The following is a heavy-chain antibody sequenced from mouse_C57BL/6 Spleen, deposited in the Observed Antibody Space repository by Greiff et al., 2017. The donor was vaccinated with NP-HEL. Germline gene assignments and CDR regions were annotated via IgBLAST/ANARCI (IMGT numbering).Heavy chain of an antibody. CDR2: IDPSDSET. Sequence: QQSCKASGYTFTSYWMHWVKQRPIQGLEWIGNIDPSDSETHYNQKFKDKATLTVDKSSSTAYMQLSSLTSEDSAVYYCARRRYYFDYWGQGTTLTVSS. CDR3: ARRRYYFDY. V-gene: IGHV1-52*01. J-gene: IGHJ2*01. CDR1: GYTFTSYW.